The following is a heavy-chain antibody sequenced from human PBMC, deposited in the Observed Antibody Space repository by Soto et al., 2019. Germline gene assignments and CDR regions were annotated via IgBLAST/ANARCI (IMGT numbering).Heavy chain of an antibody. Sequence: QVQLVQSGAEVKKPGSSVKVSCKASGGTFSSYTISWVRQAPGQGLEWMGRIIPILGIANYAQKCQGRVTITADKSTSTAYMELSSLRSEDTAVYYCGRKEWFGELAPFAPWGQGTLVTVSS. V-gene: IGHV1-69*02. J-gene: IGHJ5*02. CDR3: GRKEWFGELAPFAP. D-gene: IGHD3-10*01. CDR2: IIPILGIA. CDR1: GGTFSSYT.